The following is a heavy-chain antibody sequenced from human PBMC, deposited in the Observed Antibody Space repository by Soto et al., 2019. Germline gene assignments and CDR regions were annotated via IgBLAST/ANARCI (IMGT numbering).Heavy chain of an antibody. J-gene: IGHJ4*02. D-gene: IGHD4-17*01. CDR2: IYYSGRT. CDR3: ARNDHGGNPFFAN. CDR1: GGSLSNYY. V-gene: IGHV4-59*01. Sequence: PSETLSLTCTVSGGSLSNYYWSWIRQPPGKGLEWIGYIYYSGRTNYIPSLKSRLTMSVDTSKNQVSLKLNSVTAADTAVYYCARNDHGGNPFFANWGQGTLVTVSS.